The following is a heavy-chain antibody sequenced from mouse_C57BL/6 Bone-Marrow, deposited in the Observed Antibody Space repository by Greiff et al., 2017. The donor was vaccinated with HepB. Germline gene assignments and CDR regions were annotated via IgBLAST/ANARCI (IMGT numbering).Heavy chain of an antibody. V-gene: IGHV1-61*01. D-gene: IGHD1-1*01. CDR2: IYPSDSET. CDR3: ARWGYYGSSYGYFDV. J-gene: IGHJ1*03. Sequence: QVQLQQPGAELVRPGSSVKLSCKASGYTFTSYWMDWVKQRPGQGLEWIGNIYPSDSETHYNQKFKDKATLTVDKSSSTAYMQLSSLTSEDSAVYYCARWGYYGSSYGYFDVWGTGTTVTGSS. CDR1: GYTFTSYW.